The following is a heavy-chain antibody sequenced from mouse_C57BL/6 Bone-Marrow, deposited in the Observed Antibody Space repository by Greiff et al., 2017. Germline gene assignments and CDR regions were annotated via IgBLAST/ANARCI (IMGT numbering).Heavy chain of an antibody. CDR2: IRNKTNNHAT. V-gene: IGHV6-6*01. CDR3: TVVAADYVDY. Sequence: GGVLVQPGGSMKLPCAALGFTFSDAWMVWVRQSPEKGLEWAAEIRNKTNNHATYYAESVKGRFNISRDDSKSSVYLHMNSLRAEDTGIYYCTVVAADYVDYWGQGTTLTVSS. CDR1: GFTFSDAW. D-gene: IGHD1-1*01. J-gene: IGHJ2*01.